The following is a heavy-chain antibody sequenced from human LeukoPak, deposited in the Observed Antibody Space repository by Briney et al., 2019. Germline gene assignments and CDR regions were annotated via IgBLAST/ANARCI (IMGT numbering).Heavy chain of an antibody. V-gene: IGHV3-9*03. CDR3: AKDVASRRDDYFDL. J-gene: IGHJ2*01. Sequence: GGSLRLSCAASGFTFDDYAMHWVRQAPGKGLEWVSGISWNSGSIAYAESVKGRFTISRDNAKNSLYLQMNSLRIEDMALYYCAKDVASRRDDYFDLWGRGTLVIVSS. CDR1: GFTFDDYA. CDR2: ISWNSGSI. D-gene: IGHD1-1*01.